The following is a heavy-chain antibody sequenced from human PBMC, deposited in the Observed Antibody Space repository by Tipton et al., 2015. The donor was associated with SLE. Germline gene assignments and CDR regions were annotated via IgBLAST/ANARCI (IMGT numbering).Heavy chain of an antibody. CDR3: AAHAAGRGGSGY. CDR1: GGSFSGYY. D-gene: IGHD2-15*01. Sequence: TLSLTCAVYGGSFSGYYWSWIRQPPGKGLEWIGEINHSGSTNYNPSFQSRVTMSMDTSKKQFSLVLSSVTAADTAVYYCAAHAAGRGGSGYWGQGTLVTVSS. J-gene: IGHJ4*02. CDR2: INHSGST. V-gene: IGHV4-34*01.